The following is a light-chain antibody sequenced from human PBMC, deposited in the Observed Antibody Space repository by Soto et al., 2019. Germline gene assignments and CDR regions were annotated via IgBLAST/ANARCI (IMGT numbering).Light chain of an antibody. V-gene: IGKV1-39*01. Sequence: DIQMTQSPSSLSASVGDRVTITCRASQSISNNLNWYQQKPGKAPELLIYVASNLQSGVTSRFSGSGSATDFTLTISSLQPEDFATYYCQQSYSLTFGPGTKVDIK. J-gene: IGKJ3*01. CDR1: QSISNN. CDR3: QQSYSLT. CDR2: VAS.